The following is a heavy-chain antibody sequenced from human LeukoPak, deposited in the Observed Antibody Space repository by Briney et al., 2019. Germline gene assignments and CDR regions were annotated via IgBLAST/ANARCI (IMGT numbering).Heavy chain of an antibody. V-gene: IGHV3-30*04. CDR3: AREAVDTAVSGRDYYYGMDV. CDR2: MSNGGSNK. CDR1: GFTFSSYA. J-gene: IGHJ6*02. Sequence: GGSLRLSCAASGFTFSSYAMHWVRQAPGKGLEWVAVMSNGGSNKYYADSVKGRFTISRDNSKNTLYLQMNSLRAEDTAVYYCAREAVDTAVSGRDYYYGMDVWGQGTTVTVSS. D-gene: IGHD5-18*01.